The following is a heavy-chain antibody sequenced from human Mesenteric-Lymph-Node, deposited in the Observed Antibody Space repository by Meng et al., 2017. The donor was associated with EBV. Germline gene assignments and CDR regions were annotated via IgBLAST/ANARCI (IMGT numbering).Heavy chain of an antibody. CDR3: AREGRVPAAMGFDP. CDR1: GYSFTSYG. J-gene: IGHJ5*02. D-gene: IGHD2-2*01. V-gene: IGHV1-18*01. Sequence: VRLEELGVWVKNLGASVKVSCKASGYSFTSYGSSWVRQAPGQGLEWMGWTSGYNGNTNYAQKFQGRVTMTTDTSTSTAYMELRSLRSDDTAVYYCAREGRVPAAMGFDPWGQGTLVTVSS. CDR2: TSGYNGNT.